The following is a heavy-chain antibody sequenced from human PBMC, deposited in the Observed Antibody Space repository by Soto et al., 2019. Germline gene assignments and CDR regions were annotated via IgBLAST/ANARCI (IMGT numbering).Heavy chain of an antibody. Sequence: PSETLSLTCTVSGGSISSGGYYWSWIRQHPGKGLEWIGYIYYSGSTYYNPSLKSRVTISVDTSKNQFSLKLSSVTAADTAVYYCARGGYNWNYNFDYWGQGTLVTVSS. D-gene: IGHD1-7*01. CDR3: ARGGYNWNYNFDY. J-gene: IGHJ4*02. CDR2: IYYSGST. V-gene: IGHV4-31*03. CDR1: GGSISSGGYY.